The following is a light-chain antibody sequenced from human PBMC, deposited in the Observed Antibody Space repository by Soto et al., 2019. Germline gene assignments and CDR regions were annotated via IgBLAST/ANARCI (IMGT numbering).Light chain of an antibody. CDR2: DAS. CDR1: QDISNY. CDR3: QQYESLPLT. J-gene: IGKJ5*01. V-gene: IGKV1-33*01. Sequence: DIQMTHSPSSLSASVGDRVTITCQASQDISNYLNWYQQKPGKAPKLLIYDASNLETGVPSRFSGSGSGTGFTFTISSLQPEDFATYYCQQYESLPLTFGQGTRLEIK.